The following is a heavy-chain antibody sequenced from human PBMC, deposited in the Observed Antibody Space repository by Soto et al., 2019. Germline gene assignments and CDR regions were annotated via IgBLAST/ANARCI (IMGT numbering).Heavy chain of an antibody. CDR2: ITSSSTTI. D-gene: IGHD2-21*02. CDR3: ARGRVGTASFDY. J-gene: IGHJ4*02. Sequence: GGSLRLSCAASGFTFTSNSMNWVRQAPGKGLEWISYITSSSTTIYYADSVKGRFTISRDNAKNSVYLQLNSLRDEDTALYYCARGRVGTASFDYWGQGALVTVSS. V-gene: IGHV3-48*02. CDR1: GFTFTSNS.